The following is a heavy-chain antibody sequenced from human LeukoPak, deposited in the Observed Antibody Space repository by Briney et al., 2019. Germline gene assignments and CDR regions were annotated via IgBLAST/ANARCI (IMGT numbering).Heavy chain of an antibody. CDR1: GFSFSSYA. Sequence: PGGSLRLSCAASGFSFSSYAMHWVRQAPGKGLEWVAVISYDGSNKYYADSVKGRFTISRDNSKNTLYLQMNSLRVEDTAVYYCARPYYSNYYYYGMDVWGQGTTVTVSS. D-gene: IGHD3-22*01. V-gene: IGHV3-30-3*01. CDR2: ISYDGSNK. CDR3: ARPYYSNYYYYGMDV. J-gene: IGHJ6*02.